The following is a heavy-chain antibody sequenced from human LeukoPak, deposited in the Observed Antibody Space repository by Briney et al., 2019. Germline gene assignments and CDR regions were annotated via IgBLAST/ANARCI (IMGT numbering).Heavy chain of an antibody. CDR2: ISSGSSTI. CDR1: GFSISSYE. D-gene: IGHD4-17*01. V-gene: IGHV3-48*03. Sequence: GGSLRLSCAASGFSISSYEMIGVRQAPGKGLEWVSYISSGSSTIYYADSVKGRFSISRDNAKNSLYLQMNSLRAEDTALYYCASHYGDYSFDYWGQGTLVTVSS. J-gene: IGHJ4*02. CDR3: ASHYGDYSFDY.